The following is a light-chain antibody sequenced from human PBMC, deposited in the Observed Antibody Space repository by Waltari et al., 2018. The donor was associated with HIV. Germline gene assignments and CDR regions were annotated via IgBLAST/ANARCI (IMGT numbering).Light chain of an antibody. CDR3: QQYYSTPRT. CDR2: WAS. V-gene: IGKV4-1*01. J-gene: IGKJ2*01. Sequence: DIVLTQSPDSLAVSLGERATINCKSSQSVLYSSNNKNYLAWYQQKPGQPPKLLLYWASTRESGVPDRFSGSGSGTDFTLTISSLQAEDVAVYYCQQYYSTPRTFGQWTKLDIK. CDR1: QSVLYSSNNKNY.